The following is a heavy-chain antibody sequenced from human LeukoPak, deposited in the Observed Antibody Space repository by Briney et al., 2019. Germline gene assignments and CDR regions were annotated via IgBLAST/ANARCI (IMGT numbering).Heavy chain of an antibody. V-gene: IGHV3-20*04. CDR3: ARYDYSKYVGYYDH. CDR1: GFTFDDYG. D-gene: IGHD4-11*01. J-gene: IGHJ5*02. CDR2: INWNGRST. Sequence: RAGGSLRLSCVASGFTFDDYGMSWVRQAPGKGLAWVSGINWNGRSTDYADSVKGRFTISRDNAKNSLYLQMNSLRAEDTALYYCARYDYSKYVGYYDHWGQGTLVTVSS.